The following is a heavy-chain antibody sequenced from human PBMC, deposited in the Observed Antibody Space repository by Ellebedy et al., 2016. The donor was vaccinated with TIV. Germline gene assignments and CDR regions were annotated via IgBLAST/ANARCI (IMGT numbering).Heavy chain of an antibody. CDR1: GFTFSTYA. J-gene: IGHJ4*02. Sequence: GESLKISCAASGFTFSTYAMNWVRQAPGKGLEWVSSIRSNSETTLYADSVKGRFTISRDNSKNTLYLQMSSLRADDTAVYYCAKDVYTSGWPGFFDHWGQGTLVTVSS. CDR3: AKDVYTSGWPGFFDH. CDR2: IRSNSETT. V-gene: IGHV3-23*01. D-gene: IGHD6-19*01.